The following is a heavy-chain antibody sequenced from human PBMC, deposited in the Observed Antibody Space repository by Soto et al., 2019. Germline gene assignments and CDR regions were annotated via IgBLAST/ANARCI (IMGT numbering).Heavy chain of an antibody. V-gene: IGHV4-4*07. CDR2: SYSSGST. D-gene: IGHD6-25*01. Sequence: LEILSLACSVSGGSIRSYYWSWVRQPAGKGVEWSGRSYSSGSTNYNPPLKSRVTMSVDMAKNHFSLHLSSVTAADTAVYFCDREIEAAGLSSGQDYWGQGTLVTVSS. CDR1: GGSIRSYY. J-gene: IGHJ4*02. CDR3: DREIEAAGLSSGQDY.